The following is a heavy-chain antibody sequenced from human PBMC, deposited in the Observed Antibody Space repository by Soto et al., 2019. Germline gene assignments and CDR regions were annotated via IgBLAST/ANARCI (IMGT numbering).Heavy chain of an antibody. V-gene: IGHV4-34*01. CDR3: ARRDSSTWSYYYMDV. CDR1: GGSFSGYY. Sequence: SETLSLTCAVYGGSFSGYYWSWIRQPPGKGLEWIGEINHSGSTNYNPSLKSRVTISMDTSKSQFSLKLSSVTAADTAVYYCARRDSSTWSYYYMDVWGKGTTVTVSS. J-gene: IGHJ6*03. D-gene: IGHD6-13*01. CDR2: INHSGST.